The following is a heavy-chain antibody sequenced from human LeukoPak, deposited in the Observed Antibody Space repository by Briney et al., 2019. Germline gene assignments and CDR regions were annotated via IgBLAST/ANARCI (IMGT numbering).Heavy chain of an antibody. D-gene: IGHD3-22*01. V-gene: IGHV4-59*08. Sequence: SETLSLTCTVSGGSISSYYWSWIRQPPGKGLEWIGYIYYSGSTNYNPSLKSRVTISVDTSKNLFSLKLSSVTAADTAVYYCARFKGSGYFGYYYYGMDVWGQGTTVTVSS. J-gene: IGHJ6*02. CDR3: ARFKGSGYFGYYYYGMDV. CDR2: IYYSGST. CDR1: GGSISSYY.